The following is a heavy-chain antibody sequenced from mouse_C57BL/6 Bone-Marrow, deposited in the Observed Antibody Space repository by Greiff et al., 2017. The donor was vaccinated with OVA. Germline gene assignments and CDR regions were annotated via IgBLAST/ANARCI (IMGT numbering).Heavy chain of an antibody. CDR3: ASDYYGSSYAMDY. Sequence: VQLQQPGAELVKPGASVKLSCKASGYTLTSYWLHWVKQRPGRGLEWIGRIDPNRGGTKYNEKFKSKATLTVDKPSSTAYMQLSSLTSEDSAVYYCASDYYGSSYAMDYWGQGTSVTVSS. D-gene: IGHD1-1*01. CDR1: GYTLTSYW. V-gene: IGHV1-72*01. J-gene: IGHJ4*01. CDR2: IDPNRGGT.